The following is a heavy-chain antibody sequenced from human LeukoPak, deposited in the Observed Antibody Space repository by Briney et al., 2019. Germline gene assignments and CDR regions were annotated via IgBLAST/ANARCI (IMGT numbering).Heavy chain of an antibody. D-gene: IGHD3-3*01. Sequence: SGGSLRLSCAASGFTFSDYYMSWIRQAPGKGLEWVPYISSSGSTIYYADSVKGRFTISRDNAKNSLYPQMNSLRAEDTAVYYCSRDRGLVGDFWRGSGFGILGQGTMVTVFS. V-gene: IGHV3-11*01. CDR2: ISSSGSTI. CDR3: SRDRGLVGDFWRGSGFGI. CDR1: GFTFSDYY. J-gene: IGHJ3*02.